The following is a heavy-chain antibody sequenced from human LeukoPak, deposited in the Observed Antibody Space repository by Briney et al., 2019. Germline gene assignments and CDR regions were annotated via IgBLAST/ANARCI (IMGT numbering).Heavy chain of an antibody. J-gene: IGHJ4*02. CDR2: IKQGGSEK. D-gene: IGHD6-13*01. CDR1: GFTFSSYA. Sequence: GGSLRLSCAASGFTFSSYAMSWVRQAPGKGMEWVANIKQGGSEKYYVDSVKGRFTISRDNAKNSLYLQMNSLRAEDTAVYYCARGSSSQAIYYFDYWGQGTLVTVSS. V-gene: IGHV3-7*01. CDR3: ARGSSSQAIYYFDY.